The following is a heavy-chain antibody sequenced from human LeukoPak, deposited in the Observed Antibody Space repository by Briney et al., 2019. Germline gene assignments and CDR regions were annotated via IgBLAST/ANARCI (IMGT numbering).Heavy chain of an antibody. CDR1: GGSISSYY. Sequence: SETLSLTCTVSGGSISSYYWSWIRQPAGKGLEWIGRIYTSGSTNYNPSLKSRVTMSVDTAKNQFSLKLSSATAADTAVSYCARRPPMVRGPKRGGFPYWGQGTLVTVSS. CDR2: IYTSGST. V-gene: IGHV4-4*07. D-gene: IGHD3-10*01. J-gene: IGHJ4*02. CDR3: ARRPPMVRGPKRGGFPY.